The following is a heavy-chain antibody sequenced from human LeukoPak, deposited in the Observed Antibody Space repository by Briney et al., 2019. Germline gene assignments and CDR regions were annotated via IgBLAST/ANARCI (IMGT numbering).Heavy chain of an antibody. CDR3: ARDRNYESSGYYYSDY. V-gene: IGHV3-66*01. J-gene: IGHJ4*02. CDR1: GFTFSSNY. CDR2: IYSGGST. Sequence: GGSLRLSCAASGFTFSSNYMSWVRQAPGKGLEWISVIYSGGSTYYADSGKGRFTISRNNSKNPLYLQMNSLRVEDTAVYYCARDRNYESSGYYYSDYWGQGTLVTVSS. D-gene: IGHD3-22*01.